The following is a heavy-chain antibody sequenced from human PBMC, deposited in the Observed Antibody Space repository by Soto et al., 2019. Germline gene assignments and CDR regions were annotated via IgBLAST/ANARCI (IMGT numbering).Heavy chain of an antibody. J-gene: IGHJ2*01. CDR1: GYTFTSYA. D-gene: IGHD6-13*01. V-gene: IGHV1-3*01. CDR2: INAGNGNT. CDR3: ARVSRIAAAPHWYFDL. Sequence: ASVKVSCKASGYTFTSYAMHWVRQAPGQRLEWMGWINAGNGNTKYSQKFQGRVTITRDTSASTAYMELSSLRSEDTAVYYCARVSRIAAAPHWYFDLWGRGTLVTVSS.